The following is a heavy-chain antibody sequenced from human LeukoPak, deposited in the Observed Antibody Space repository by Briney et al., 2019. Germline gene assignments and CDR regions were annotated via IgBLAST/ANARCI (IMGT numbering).Heavy chain of an antibody. CDR2: INPNSGGT. Sequence: ASVKVSCKASGYTFTGYYMHWVRQAPGQGLEWMGGINPNSGGTNYAQKFQGRVTMTRDTSISTAYMELSRLRSDDTAVYYCARDPNVVVTATHFDYWGQGTLVTVSS. CDR3: ARDPNVVVTATHFDY. J-gene: IGHJ4*02. V-gene: IGHV1-2*02. D-gene: IGHD2-21*02. CDR1: GYTFTGYY.